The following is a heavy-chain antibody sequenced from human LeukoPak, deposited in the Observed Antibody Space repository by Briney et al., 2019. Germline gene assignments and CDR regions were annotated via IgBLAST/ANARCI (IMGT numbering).Heavy chain of an antibody. CDR1: GFTFSSYA. D-gene: IGHD3-10*01. Sequence: PGGSLRLSCAASGFTFSSYAMHWVRQAPGKGLEWVAVISYDGSNKYYADSVKGRFTISRDNSKNTLYLQMNSLRAEGTAVYYCARDRGRGVRGVIVYYYYGMDVWGQGTTVTVSS. CDR2: ISYDGSNK. CDR3: ARDRGRGVRGVIVYYYYGMDV. J-gene: IGHJ6*02. V-gene: IGHV3-30-3*01.